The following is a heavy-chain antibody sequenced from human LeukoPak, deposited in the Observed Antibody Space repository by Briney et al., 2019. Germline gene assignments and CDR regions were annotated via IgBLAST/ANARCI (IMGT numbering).Heavy chain of an antibody. Sequence: ASVKVSCKASGYTFTGYYMHWVRQAPGQGLEWMGWINPNSGGTNYAQKFQGRVTMTRDTSISTAYMELSSLRSEDTAVYYCAISHEYFDWSNPYWGQGTLVTVSS. CDR1: GYTFTGYY. V-gene: IGHV1-2*02. CDR2: INPNSGGT. D-gene: IGHD3-9*01. J-gene: IGHJ4*02. CDR3: AISHEYFDWSNPY.